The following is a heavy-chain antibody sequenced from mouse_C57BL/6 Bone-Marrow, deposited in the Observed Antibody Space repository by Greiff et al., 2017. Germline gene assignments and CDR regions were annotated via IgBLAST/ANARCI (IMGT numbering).Heavy chain of an antibody. CDR2: IRNKANNHAT. D-gene: IGHD1-1*01. J-gene: IGHJ1*03. Sequence: EVQLVESGGGLVQPGGSMKLSCAASGFTFSDAWMDWVRQSPEKGLEWVAEIRNKANNHATYYAESVIGRFTISRDDSKSSVYLQMNSLRAEDTGIYYCTSYYYGSHWYFDVWGTGTTVTVSS. CDR1: GFTFSDAW. V-gene: IGHV6-6*01. CDR3: TSYYYGSHWYFDV.